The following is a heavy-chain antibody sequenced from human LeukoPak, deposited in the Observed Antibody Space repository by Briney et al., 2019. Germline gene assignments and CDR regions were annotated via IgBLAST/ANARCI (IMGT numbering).Heavy chain of an antibody. CDR1: GGSFSGYY. J-gene: IGHJ4*02. V-gene: IGHV4-34*01. Sequence: SETLSLTCAVYGGSFSGYYWSWIRQPPGKGLEWIGEINHSGSTNYNPSLKSRVTISVDTSKNQLSLKLSSVTAADTAVYYCARGPRTRFDYWGQGTLVTVSS. CDR3: ARGPRTRFDY. CDR2: INHSGST.